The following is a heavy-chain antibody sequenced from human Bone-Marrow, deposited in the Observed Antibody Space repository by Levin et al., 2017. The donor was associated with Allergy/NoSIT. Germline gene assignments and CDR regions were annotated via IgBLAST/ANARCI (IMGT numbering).Heavy chain of an antibody. J-gene: IGHJ4*02. Sequence: PGGSLRLSCAASGFNFATYSMHWVRQAPGKGLEWVAVTAPDGSEKHFADSVKGRFTISRDNSKNTLYLDMNSLRGDDTAVYYCAKLPPYFYDSYGDYRLDYWGQGTLVTVSS. CDR2: TAPDGSEK. V-gene: IGHV3-30*18. CDR1: GFNFATYS. D-gene: IGHD3-22*01. CDR3: AKLPPYFYDSYGDYRLDY.